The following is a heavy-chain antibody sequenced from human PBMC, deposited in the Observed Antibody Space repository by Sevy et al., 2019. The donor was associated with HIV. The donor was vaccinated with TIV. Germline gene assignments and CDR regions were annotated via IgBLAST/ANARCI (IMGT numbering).Heavy chain of an antibody. J-gene: IGHJ4*02. CDR3: VKVSYSSSSRFDY. CDR1: GFTFSSYA. D-gene: IGHD6-6*01. CDR2: ISSNGGST. Sequence: GESLKISCSASGFTFSSYAMHWVRQAPGKGLEYVSAISSNGGSTYYADSVKGRFTISRDNSKNTLYLQMSSLRAEDTAVYYCVKVSYSSSSRFDYWGQGTLVTVSS. V-gene: IGHV3-64D*06.